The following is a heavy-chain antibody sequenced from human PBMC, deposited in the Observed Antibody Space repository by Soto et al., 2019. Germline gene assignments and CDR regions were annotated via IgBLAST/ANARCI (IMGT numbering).Heavy chain of an antibody. CDR1: GFTFSSYW. J-gene: IGHJ4*02. D-gene: IGHD3-9*01. CDR3: ARSPYFFRGPLDY. Sequence: EVQLVESGGGLVQPGGSLRLSCAASGFTFSSYWMSWVRQAPGKGLEWVANIKQDGSEKYFVDSVKGRFTISRDNAKNSLYLQMNSLRAEDTAVYYCARSPYFFRGPLDYWGQGTLVTVSS. CDR2: IKQDGSEK. V-gene: IGHV3-7*03.